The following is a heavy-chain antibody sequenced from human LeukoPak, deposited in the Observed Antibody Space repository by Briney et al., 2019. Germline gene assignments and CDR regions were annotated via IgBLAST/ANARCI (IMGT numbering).Heavy chain of an antibody. V-gene: IGHV3-49*04. D-gene: IGHD3-22*01. CDR2: IRSKAYGGTT. CDR1: GFTFGDYA. J-gene: IGHJ4*02. Sequence: GGSLRLSCTASGFTFGDYAMSWVRQAPGKGREWVGFIRSKAYGGTTEYAASVKGRFTISRDDSKSIAYLQMNSLKTEDTAVYYCTRDLSTYYYDSSGYHSGYWGQGTLVTVSS. CDR3: TRDLSTYYYDSSGYHSGY.